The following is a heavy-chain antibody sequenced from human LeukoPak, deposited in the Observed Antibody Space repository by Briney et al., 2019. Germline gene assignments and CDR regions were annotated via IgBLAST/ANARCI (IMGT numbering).Heavy chain of an antibody. D-gene: IGHD2-2*01. CDR2: ISTYNGNT. CDR1: GYTFTDYG. V-gene: IGHV1-18*01. CDR3: ARGGYCSSTSCYWFDP. J-gene: IGHJ5*02. Sequence: ASVKVSCKASGYTFTDYGISWVRQAPGQGLEWMGWISTYNGNTNYAQKLQGRVTMTTDTSTSTAYMELRSLRSDDTAVYYCARGGYCSSTSCYWFDPWGQGTLVTVSA.